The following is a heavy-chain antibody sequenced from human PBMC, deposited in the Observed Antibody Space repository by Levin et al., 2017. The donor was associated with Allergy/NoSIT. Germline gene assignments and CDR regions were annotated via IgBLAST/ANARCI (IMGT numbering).Heavy chain of an antibody. V-gene: IGHV1-8*01. CDR2: MNPNSGNT. Sequence: PGESLKISCKASGYTFTSYDINWVRQATGQGLEWMGWMNPNSGNTGYAQKFQGRVTMTRNTSISTAYMELSSLRSEDTAVYYCARARGITIFGVVTLLPQRPDYWGQGTLVTVSS. CDR1: GYTFTSYD. CDR3: ARARGITIFGVVTLLPQRPDY. D-gene: IGHD3-3*01. J-gene: IGHJ4*02.